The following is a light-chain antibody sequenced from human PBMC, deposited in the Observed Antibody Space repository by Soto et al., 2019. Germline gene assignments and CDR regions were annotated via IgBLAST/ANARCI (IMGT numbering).Light chain of an antibody. J-gene: IGLJ3*02. CDR2: GDR. V-gene: IGLV1-40*01. Sequence: QSVLTQPPSVSGAPGQRVTISCTGSSSNIGAGYEVHWYQQLPGTAPKLLIYGDRYRPSGVPDRFSGSKSGTSASLAITGLQADDEEAYHCQSYDSSLSGMVFGGGTKLTVL. CDR1: SSNIGAGYE. CDR3: QSYDSSLSGMV.